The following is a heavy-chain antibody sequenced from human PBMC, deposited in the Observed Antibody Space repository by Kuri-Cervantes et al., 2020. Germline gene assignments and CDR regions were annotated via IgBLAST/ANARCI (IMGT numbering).Heavy chain of an antibody. V-gene: IGHV3-30*03. CDR3: ARDQSSTGRGGMDV. CDR1: GFTFSNYG. J-gene: IGHJ6*02. CDR2: ISYDGSNK. D-gene: IGHD2-2*01. Sequence: GGSLRLSCAASGFTFSNYGIHWVRQAPGKGLEWIAVISYDGSNKYYADSVKGRFTISRDNSENTLYLQMNSLRAEDTAVYYCARDQSSTGRGGMDVWGQGTTVTVSS.